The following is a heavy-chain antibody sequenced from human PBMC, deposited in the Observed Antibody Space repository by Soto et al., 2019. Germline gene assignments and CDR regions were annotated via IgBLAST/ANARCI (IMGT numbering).Heavy chain of an antibody. CDR3: ASGPGGPDGPGDY. CDR2: INAGNGNT. D-gene: IGHD2-15*01. V-gene: IGHV1-3*01. J-gene: IGHJ4*02. Sequence: QVQLVQSGAEVKKPGASVKVSCKASGYTFTSYAMHWVRQAPGQRLEWMGWINAGNGNTKYSQKFQGRVTITRDTSASTAYMALSSLRTEDTAVYYCASGPGGPDGPGDYWGQGTLVTVSS. CDR1: GYTFTSYA.